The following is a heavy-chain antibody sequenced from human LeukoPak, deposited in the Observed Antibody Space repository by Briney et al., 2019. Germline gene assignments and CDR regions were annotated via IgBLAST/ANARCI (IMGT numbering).Heavy chain of an antibody. CDR1: GYTFTGYY. D-gene: IGHD2-2*01. V-gene: IGHV1-2*02. Sequence: ASVKVSCKASGYTFTGYYMHWVRQAPGQGLEWMGWINPNSGGTNYAQKFQGRVTMTRDTSISTAYMELSRLRSDDTAVYYCARLFYCSGTSCLDYWGQGTLVTVSS. J-gene: IGHJ4*02. CDR2: INPNSGGT. CDR3: ARLFYCSGTSCLDY.